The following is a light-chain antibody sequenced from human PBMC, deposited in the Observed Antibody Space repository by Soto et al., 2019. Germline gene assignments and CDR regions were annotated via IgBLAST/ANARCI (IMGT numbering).Light chain of an antibody. Sequence: IVLTQSPATLSLSPGQRATLSCRASQTGDTYLAWYQHKPGQSPRLLIYDVSNRATGIPARFSGSGSGTDFTLTISSLEPEDFAIYYCQHRADWPLTFGGGTKVEIK. V-gene: IGKV3-11*01. J-gene: IGKJ4*01. CDR3: QHRADWPLT. CDR1: QTGDTY. CDR2: DVS.